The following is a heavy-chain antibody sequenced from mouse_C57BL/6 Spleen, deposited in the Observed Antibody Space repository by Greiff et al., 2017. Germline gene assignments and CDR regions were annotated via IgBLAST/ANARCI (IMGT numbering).Heavy chain of an antibody. CDR1: GYAFSSSW. D-gene: IGHD3-1*01. V-gene: IGHV1-82*01. CDR2: IYPGDGDP. CDR3: ANDGLARDY. J-gene: IGHJ4*01. Sequence: QVQLQQSGPELVKPGASVKISCKASGYAFSSSWMNWVKQRPGQGLEWIGRIYPGDGDPNYNGKFKGKATLTADKSSSTAYMQLSSLTSEDSAVYFCANDGLARDYWGQGTSVTVSS.